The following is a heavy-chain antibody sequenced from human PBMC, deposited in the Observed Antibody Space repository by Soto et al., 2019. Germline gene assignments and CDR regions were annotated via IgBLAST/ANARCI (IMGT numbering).Heavy chain of an antibody. V-gene: IGHV4-30-2*01. J-gene: IGHJ3*02. CDR2: IYHSGST. CDR1: GGSISSGGYS. Sequence: SETLSLTCAVSGGSISSGGYSWSCIRQPPGKGLEWIGYIYHSGSTYYNPPLKSRVTISVDRSKNQFSLKLSSVTAADTAVYYCASRLTYYYDSSGYYEAFDIWGQGTMVTVSS. CDR3: ASRLTYYYDSSGYYEAFDI. D-gene: IGHD3-22*01.